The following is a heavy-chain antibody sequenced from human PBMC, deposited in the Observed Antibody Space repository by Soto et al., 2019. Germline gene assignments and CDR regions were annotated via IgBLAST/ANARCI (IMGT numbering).Heavy chain of an antibody. J-gene: IGHJ4*02. CDR3: ARLGVLAEVVTTLDY. Sequence: GASVKVSCKASGYTFTSYGISWVRQAPGQGLEWMGWISAYNGNTNYAQKLQGRVTMTTDTSTSTAYMELRSLRSDDTAVYYCARLGVLAEVVTTLDYWGQGTLVTVSS. V-gene: IGHV1-18*01. CDR2: ISAYNGNT. CDR1: GYTFTSYG. D-gene: IGHD2-21*02.